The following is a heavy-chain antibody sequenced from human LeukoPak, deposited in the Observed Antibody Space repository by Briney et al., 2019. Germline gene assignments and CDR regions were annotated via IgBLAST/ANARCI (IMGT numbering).Heavy chain of an antibody. CDR3: AKGVVAGRDY. CDR2: ISGSGGST. CDR1: GFTFTNYA. D-gene: IGHD6-19*01. Sequence: GGSLRLSCTASGFTFTNYAMSWVRQAPGKGLEWVSAISGSGGSTYYADSVKGRFTISRDNSKNTLYLQMNSLRAEDTAVYYCAKGVVAGRDYWGQGTLVTVSS. J-gene: IGHJ4*02. V-gene: IGHV3-23*01.